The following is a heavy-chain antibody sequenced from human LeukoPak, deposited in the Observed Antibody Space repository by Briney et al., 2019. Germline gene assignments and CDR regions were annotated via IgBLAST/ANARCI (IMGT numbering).Heavy chain of an antibody. D-gene: IGHD2-15*01. V-gene: IGHV3-30-3*01. CDR1: GFTFSSYA. CDR2: ISYDGSNK. CDR3: ARSKVVVAAVDY. J-gene: IGHJ4*02. Sequence: GRSLRLSCAASGFTFSSYAMHWVRQAPGQGLEWVAVISYDGSNKYYADSVKGRFTISRDNSKNTLYLQMNSLRAEDTAVYYCARSKVVVAAVDYWGQGTLVTVSS.